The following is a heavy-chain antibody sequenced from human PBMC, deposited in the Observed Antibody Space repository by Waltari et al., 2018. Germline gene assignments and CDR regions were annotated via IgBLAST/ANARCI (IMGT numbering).Heavy chain of an antibody. CDR2: IHSTGNS. CDR1: GDSIIGYF. Sequence: QVQLQESGPGLLKSSGTLSLTCSVSGDSIIGYFWSWVRQPAGKKMEWIGRIHSTGNSDPNPSLKSRISMSVDTSKNQVFLNLTSVTAADTAVYYCARDRVESEFYYYYHMDVWGRGTAVIISS. CDR3: ARDRVESEFYYYYHMDV. V-gene: IGHV4-4*07. J-gene: IGHJ6*03. D-gene: IGHD3-10*01.